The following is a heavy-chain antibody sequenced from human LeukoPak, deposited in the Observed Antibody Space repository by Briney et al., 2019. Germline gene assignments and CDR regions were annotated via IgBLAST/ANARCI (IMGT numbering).Heavy chain of an antibody. CDR3: ARGGQWLVIRRVDC. J-gene: IGHJ4*02. D-gene: IGHD6-19*01. Sequence: GGALSLSGAASGFSLSNYEMNWVSQARGKGLEWVAYIGNSGSTIYYADSVKGRLTISRDNAKNSLYLQMNSLRAEDTAIYYCARGGQWLVIRRVDCWGQGALVTVSS. CDR2: IGNSGSTI. V-gene: IGHV3-48*03. CDR1: GFSLSNYE.